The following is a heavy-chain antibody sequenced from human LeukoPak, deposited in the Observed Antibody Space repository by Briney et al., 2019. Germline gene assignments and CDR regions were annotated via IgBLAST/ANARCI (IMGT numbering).Heavy chain of an antibody. CDR3: ANGLDRFDY. CDR2: ISYDGSNK. J-gene: IGHJ4*02. D-gene: IGHD5/OR15-5a*01. V-gene: IGHV3-30*18. Sequence: GGSLRLSCAASGFTFSSYGMHWVRQAPGKGLEWVAVISYDGSNKYYADSVKGRFTISRDNSKNTLYLLMNSLRAEDTAVYYCANGLDRFDYWGQGTLVTVSS. CDR1: GFTFSSYG.